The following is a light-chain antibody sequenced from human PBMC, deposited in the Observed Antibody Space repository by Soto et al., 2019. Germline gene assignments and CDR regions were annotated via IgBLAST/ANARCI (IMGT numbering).Light chain of an antibody. CDR3: AAWDDTLNGLV. Sequence: QSVLTQPPSASGTPGQRVTISCSGSSSNIGSNTVNWDQQLPGTAPKLRIYNNNQRPSGVPDRFSGSKSGTSASLAISGLQSEDESDYYCAAWDDTLNGLVFGPGTKVTVL. CDR1: SSNIGSNT. J-gene: IGLJ1*01. V-gene: IGLV1-44*01. CDR2: NNN.